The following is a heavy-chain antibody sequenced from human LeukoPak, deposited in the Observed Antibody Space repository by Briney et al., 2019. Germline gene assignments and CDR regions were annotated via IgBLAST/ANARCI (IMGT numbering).Heavy chain of an antibody. CDR1: GFTFSNYW. CDR3: ARGSLWQQLAHFDY. D-gene: IGHD6-13*01. CDR2: INSDGSST. Sequence: GGSLRLSCAASGFTFSNYWMHWVRQAPGKGLVWVSRINSDGSSTSYADSVKGRFTISRDNAKNTLYLQMNSLRAEDTAVYYCARGSLWQQLAHFDYWGQGTLVTVSS. V-gene: IGHV3-74*01. J-gene: IGHJ4*02.